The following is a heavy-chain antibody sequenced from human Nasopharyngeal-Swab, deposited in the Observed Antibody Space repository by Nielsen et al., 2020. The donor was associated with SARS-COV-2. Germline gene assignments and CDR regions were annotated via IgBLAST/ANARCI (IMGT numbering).Heavy chain of an antibody. Sequence: GSLRLSCTVSGGSISSSSYYWGWIRQPPGKGLEGIGSIYYRGSTYYTPSLKSRVTISVDTSKNQFSLKLSSGTAADTAVYYCARHRGIYYYYYGMDVWGQGTTVTVSS. CDR1: GGSISSSSYY. V-gene: IGHV4-39*01. J-gene: IGHJ6*02. D-gene: IGHD3-10*01. CDR2: IYYRGST. CDR3: ARHRGIYYYYYGMDV.